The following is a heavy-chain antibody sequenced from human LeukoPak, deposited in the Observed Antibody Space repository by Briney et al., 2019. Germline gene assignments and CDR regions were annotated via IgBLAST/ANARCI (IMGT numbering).Heavy chain of an antibody. CDR1: GFTFSSYD. CDR3: EKDNENY. J-gene: IGHJ4*02. CDR2: ISYDGSNK. D-gene: IGHD2-8*01. Sequence: PGGSLRLSCAASGFTFSSYDMQWVRQAPGKGLEWVAIISYDGSNKYYADSVKGRFTISRDNSKNTLYLQMNSLRAEDTAVYYCEKDNENYWGQGTLVIVS. V-gene: IGHV3-30*18.